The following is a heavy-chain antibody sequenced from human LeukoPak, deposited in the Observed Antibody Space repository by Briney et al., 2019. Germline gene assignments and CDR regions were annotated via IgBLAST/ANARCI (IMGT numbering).Heavy chain of an antibody. CDR1: GYTFTSYD. CDR3: ARGPIVATNY. V-gene: IGHV1-8*01. CDR2: MNPNSGNT. J-gene: IGHJ4*02. Sequence: ASVTVSCKASGYTFTSYDIKWVRQATGQGLEWRGWMNPNSGNTGYAQKFQGRVTMTRNTSISTAYMELSSLRSEDTAVYYCARGPIVATNYWGQGTLVTVSS. D-gene: IGHD5-12*01.